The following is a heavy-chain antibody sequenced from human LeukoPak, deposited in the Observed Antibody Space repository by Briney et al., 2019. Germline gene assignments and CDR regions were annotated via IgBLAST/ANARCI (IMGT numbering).Heavy chain of an antibody. V-gene: IGHV4-31*11. D-gene: IGHD3-10*01. CDR3: ARSYYYGSGSGVLDY. Sequence: SETLSLTCAVYGGSSSGYYWSWIRQHPGKGLEWIGYIYYSGSTYYNPSLKSRVTKSVDTSKNQFSLKLSSVTAADTAVYYCARSYYYGSGSGVLDYWGQGTLVTVSS. CDR2: IYYSGST. CDR1: GGSSSGYY. J-gene: IGHJ4*02.